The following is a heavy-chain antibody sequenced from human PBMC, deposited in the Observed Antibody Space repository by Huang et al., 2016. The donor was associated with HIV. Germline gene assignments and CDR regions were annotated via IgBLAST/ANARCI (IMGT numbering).Heavy chain of an antibody. J-gene: IGHJ5*02. D-gene: IGHD3-16*01. Sequence: QVQLQQWGAGLLKPSETLSLTCAVYGGSFSRYYWNGLRQSPGKGREWIGQINHVGNTNYNPSLESRVSMSVDTSKNQFSLKLNSVTGADTAMYYCAREVMISFGGPFDPWGQGTLVTVSS. CDR2: INHVGNT. CDR1: GGSFSRYY. CDR3: AREVMISFGGPFDP. V-gene: IGHV4-34*01.